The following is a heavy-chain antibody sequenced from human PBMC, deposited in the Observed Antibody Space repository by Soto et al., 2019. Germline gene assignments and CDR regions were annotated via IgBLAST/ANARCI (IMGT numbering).Heavy chain of an antibody. D-gene: IGHD4-4*01. CDR3: ASGYDYSNFWFDP. Sequence: SETLSLTCTVSGGSISSGGYYWSWIRQHPGNGLEWIGYIYYSGSTYYNPSLKSRVTISVDTSKNQFSLKLSSVTAADTAVYYCASGYDYSNFWFDPWGQGTLVTVSS. CDR1: GGSISSGGYY. J-gene: IGHJ5*02. CDR2: IYYSGST. V-gene: IGHV4-31*03.